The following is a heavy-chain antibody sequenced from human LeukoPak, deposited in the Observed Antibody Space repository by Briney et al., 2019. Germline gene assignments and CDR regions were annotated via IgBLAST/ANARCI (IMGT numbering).Heavy chain of an antibody. CDR3: TIIPNVILFTHYFEY. J-gene: IGHJ4*02. CDR1: GGVFTTYA. D-gene: IGHD2-21*01. CDR2: IIPFLGTT. V-gene: IGHV1-69*13. Sequence: GASVKVSCKASGGVFTTYAISWVRQAPGQGLEWMGGIIPFLGTTNYAQKFQGRVTITADEPTRTAYMELTYLRSDDTAVYYCTIIPNVILFTHYFEYWGQGTLVPVSS.